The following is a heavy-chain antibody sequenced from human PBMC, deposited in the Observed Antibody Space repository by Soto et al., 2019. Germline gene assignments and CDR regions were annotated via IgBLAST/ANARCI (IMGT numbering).Heavy chain of an antibody. CDR3: TTENRVVVGIYYYYGMDV. CDR2: IKSKADGGAA. CDR1: GFTFNNAR. J-gene: IGHJ6*02. Sequence: EVQLVESGGDLVKPGGSLRLSCAASGFTFNNARMSWVRQAPGKGLEWVGHIKSKADGGAADYAAAVNGRFTVSRDDSKNTLYLQMNSLKTEDTAVYYCTTENRVVVGIYYYYGMDVWGQGTTVTVSS. D-gene: IGHD3-22*01. V-gene: IGHV3-15*01.